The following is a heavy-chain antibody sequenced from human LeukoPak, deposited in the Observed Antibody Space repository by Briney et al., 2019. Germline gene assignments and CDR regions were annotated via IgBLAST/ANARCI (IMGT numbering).Heavy chain of an antibody. J-gene: IGHJ4*02. CDR1: GGSISTYD. CDR2: IYHSGST. CDR3: ARGGGYASPIGY. D-gene: IGHD5-12*01. Sequence: SETLSLTCALSGGSISTYDWSWIRQPPGKGLEWIGYIYHSGSTNYNPSLKSRVTISVDTSKNQFSLKLSSVTAADTAVYYCARGGGYASPIGYWGQGALVTVSS. V-gene: IGHV4-59*01.